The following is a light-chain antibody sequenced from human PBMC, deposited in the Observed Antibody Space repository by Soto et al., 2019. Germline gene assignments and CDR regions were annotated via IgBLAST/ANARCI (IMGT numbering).Light chain of an antibody. CDR3: SSYTTSSSYV. CDR1: SSDVGGYDY. Sequence: PASVSGSPGQSITMSCTGTSSDVGGYDYVSWYQQHPGEVPKLIIFEVSSRPAWISNRFSASKSGNTASLTISGLQAEDEADYYCSSYTTSSSYVFGTGTKVTVL. V-gene: IGLV2-14*01. CDR2: EVS. J-gene: IGLJ1*01.